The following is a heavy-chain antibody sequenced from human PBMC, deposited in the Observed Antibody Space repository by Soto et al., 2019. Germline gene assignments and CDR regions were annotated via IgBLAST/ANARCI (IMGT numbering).Heavy chain of an antibody. J-gene: IGHJ6*02. Sequence: PSETLSLTCAVYGGSFSGYFWNWVRQPPGKGLEWIGEINHSGSTKYNPSLKSRVTLSVDTSKNQFSLRVFSVTAADTAVYYCARDLSGYYYGMDVWGPGTTVTVSS. CDR1: GGSFSGYF. CDR3: ARDLSGYYYGMDV. V-gene: IGHV4-34*01. CDR2: INHSGST.